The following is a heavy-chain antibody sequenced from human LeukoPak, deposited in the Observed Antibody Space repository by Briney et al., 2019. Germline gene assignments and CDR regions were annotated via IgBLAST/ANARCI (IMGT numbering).Heavy chain of an antibody. CDR3: ARDSTYYLRYGYFDS. D-gene: IGHD3-22*01. V-gene: IGHV3-21*06. CDR2: INDVSSHI. J-gene: IGHJ4*02. CDR1: GFTFSNSA. Sequence: GGSLRLSCAASGFTFSNSAMNWVRQAPGKGPEWVSSINDVSSHIYYADSVKGRFTISRNNANNSVSLQMNNLRAEDTAVYYCARDSTYYLRYGYFDSWGQGILVTVSS.